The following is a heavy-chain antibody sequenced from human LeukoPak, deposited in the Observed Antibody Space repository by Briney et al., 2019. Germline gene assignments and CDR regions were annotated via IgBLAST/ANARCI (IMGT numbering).Heavy chain of an antibody. D-gene: IGHD1-1*01. J-gene: IGHJ4*02. CDR2: ISGSSTSI. V-gene: IGHV3-48*02. Sequence: PGGSLRLSCAVSGFTFSSHGMNWVRQAPGKGPEWVSYISGSSTSIYYADSVKGRFTISRDNAKNSLYLQMNSLRDEDTAVYYCARDKLERVAKFDYWGQGTLVTVSS. CDR1: GFTFSSHG. CDR3: ARDKLERVAKFDY.